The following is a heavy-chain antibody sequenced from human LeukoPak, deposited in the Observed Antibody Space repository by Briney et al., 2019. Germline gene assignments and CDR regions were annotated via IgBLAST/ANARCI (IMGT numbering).Heavy chain of an antibody. V-gene: IGHV4-39*01. CDR3: ARLDPNNIDY. J-gene: IGHJ4*02. Sequence: SETLSLTCTVSGGSISSRSHYWGWIRQPPGKGLEWIGNIYYSGSTFYNPSLKSRVTISVDTSKNQFSLRLTPVTAADSAVYYCARLDPNNIDYWGQGILVTVSS. CDR2: IYYSGST. D-gene: IGHD1-14*01. CDR1: GGSISSRSHY.